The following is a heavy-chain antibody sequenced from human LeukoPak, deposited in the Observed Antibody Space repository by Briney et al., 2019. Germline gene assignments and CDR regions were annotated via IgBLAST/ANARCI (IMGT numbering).Heavy chain of an antibody. D-gene: IGHD6-13*01. V-gene: IGHV3-23*01. J-gene: IGHJ4*02. CDR3: AKSPGGAAGNRVFDY. CDR2: ITNDGGT. Sequence: GGSLRLSCAASGFTFSNFAMSWVRQAPGEGLEWVSGITNDGGTYYADSVKGRFTMSRDNSKNTLYLQMNSLRADDTAVYYCAKSPGGAAGNRVFDYWGQGALVTVSS. CDR1: GFTFSNFA.